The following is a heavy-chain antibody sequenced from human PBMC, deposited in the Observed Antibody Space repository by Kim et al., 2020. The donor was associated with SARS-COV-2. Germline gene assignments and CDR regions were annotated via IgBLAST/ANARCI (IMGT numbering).Heavy chain of an antibody. Sequence: SETLSLTCAVYGGSFSGYYWSWIRQPPGKGLEWIGEINHSGSTNYNPSLKSRVTISVDTSKNQFSLKLSSVTAADTAVYYCASISTALWFGALPSWGQGTLVTVSS. CDR1: GGSFSGYY. CDR3: ASISTALWFGALPS. J-gene: IGHJ4*02. D-gene: IGHD3-10*01. CDR2: INHSGST. V-gene: IGHV4-34*01.